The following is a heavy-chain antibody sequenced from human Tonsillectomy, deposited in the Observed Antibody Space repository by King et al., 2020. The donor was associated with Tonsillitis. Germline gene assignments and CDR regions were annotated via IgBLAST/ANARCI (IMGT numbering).Heavy chain of an antibody. J-gene: IGHJ6*03. CDR3: ARGLRYGPYFYYYMDV. CDR1: GASVSSGNYY. V-gene: IGHV4-61*02. D-gene: IGHD4-17*01. Sequence: VQLQESGPGLVKPSQTLSLTCSVSGASVSSGNYYWSWIRQPAGKGLEWIGRIYFSESPNYNPSLKSRVTLSVDTAKNQFSLKLNSVTAADTAVYFCARGLRYGPYFYYYMDVWGKGTTVTVSS. CDR2: IYFSESP.